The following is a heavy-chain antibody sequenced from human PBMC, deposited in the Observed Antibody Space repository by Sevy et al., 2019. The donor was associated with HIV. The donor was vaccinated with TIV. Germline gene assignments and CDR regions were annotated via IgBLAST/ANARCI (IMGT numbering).Heavy chain of an antibody. Sequence: GGSLRLSCAASGFTFDDYAMHWVRQAPGKGLEWVSGISWNSGSIGYADSVKGRFTISRDNAKNSLYLQMNSLRAEDTALYYCAKDPGSSKGDRYYYYGMDVWGQGTTVTVSS. CDR3: AKDPGSSKGDRYYYYGMDV. J-gene: IGHJ6*02. CDR1: GFTFDDYA. D-gene: IGHD1-1*01. V-gene: IGHV3-9*01. CDR2: ISWNSGSI.